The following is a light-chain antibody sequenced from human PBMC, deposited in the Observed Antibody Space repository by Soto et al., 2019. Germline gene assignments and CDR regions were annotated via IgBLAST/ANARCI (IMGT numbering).Light chain of an antibody. CDR3: QQYNGWPLT. CDR2: GAF. CDR1: PSVSSN. V-gene: IGKV3D-15*01. J-gene: IGKJ1*01. Sequence: ILISQSQVTLSVSPGERVTLSCTARPSVSSNLAWYQQKPGQAPSLLIYGAFTRATGIPARFSGTGSGTEFTLTSSCLQSEDFAVYYCQQYNGWPLTFGQGTKVDIK.